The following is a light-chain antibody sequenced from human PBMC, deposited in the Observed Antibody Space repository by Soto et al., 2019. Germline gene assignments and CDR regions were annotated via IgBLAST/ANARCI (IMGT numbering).Light chain of an antibody. CDR2: DAS. V-gene: IGKV3-11*01. J-gene: IGKJ1*01. Sequence: EIVFTQSPATLSLSPGERPTLSCRASQSVSSYLAWYQQKPGQPPRLLIYDASNRATDIPARFSGSGSGTECTLTISRLQSEDFSEYHCQQYNNWPQTFGQGTKVDIK. CDR3: QQYNNWPQT. CDR1: QSVSSY.